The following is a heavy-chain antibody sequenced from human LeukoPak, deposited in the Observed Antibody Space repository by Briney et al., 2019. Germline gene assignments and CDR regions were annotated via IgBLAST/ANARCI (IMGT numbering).Heavy chain of an antibody. J-gene: IGHJ6*03. D-gene: IGHD6-6*01. CDR1: GFTVSSNY. CDR3: AKGAAPYYYYYYMDV. CDR2: IYSCGST. V-gene: IGHV3-66*03. Sequence: GGSLRLSCAASGFTVSSNYMSWVRQAPGKGLEWVSVIYSCGSTYYADSVKGRFTISRDNSNNTLYLQMKSLRADDTAVYYCAKGAAPYYYYYYMDVWGKGTAVTVSS.